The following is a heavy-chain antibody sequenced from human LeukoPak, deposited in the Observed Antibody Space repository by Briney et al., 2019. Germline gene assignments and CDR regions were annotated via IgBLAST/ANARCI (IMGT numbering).Heavy chain of an antibody. J-gene: IGHJ4*02. CDR1: GFTFSSYS. CDR2: TSSSSSYI. CDR3: ARDSSSWRIFDY. D-gene: IGHD6-13*01. Sequence: GGSLRLSCAASGFTFSSYSMNWVCQAPGKGLEWVSSTSSSSSYIYYADSVKGRFTISRDNAKNSLYLQMNSLRAEDTAVYYCARDSSSWRIFDYWGQGTLVTVSS. V-gene: IGHV3-21*01.